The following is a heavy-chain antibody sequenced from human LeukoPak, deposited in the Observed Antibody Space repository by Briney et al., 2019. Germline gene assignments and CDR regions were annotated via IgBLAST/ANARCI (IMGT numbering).Heavy chain of an antibody. D-gene: IGHD3-22*01. J-gene: IGHJ4*02. CDR1: GFTFSSYT. Sequence: PGGSLTLSCAASGFTFSSYTMNWVRQAPGKGLEWVSYISSSSSTIYYADSVKGRFTISRDNAKDSLYLQMNSLRAEDTAVYYCARAGDSSGDDWGQGTLVTVSS. CDR2: ISSSSSTI. V-gene: IGHV3-48*01. CDR3: ARAGDSSGDD.